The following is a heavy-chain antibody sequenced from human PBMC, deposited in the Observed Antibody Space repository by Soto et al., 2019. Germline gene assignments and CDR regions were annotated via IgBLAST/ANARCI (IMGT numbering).Heavy chain of an antibody. D-gene: IGHD2-8*01. J-gene: IGHJ3*02. Sequence: GGSLRLSCAASGFTFSSYSMNWVRQAPGKGLEWVSYISSSSSTIYYADSVKGRFTISRDNAKNSLYLQMNSLRDEDTAVYYCASGAIIRDIVLMVYAIGAFDIWGQGTMVTVSS. CDR1: GFTFSSYS. CDR2: ISSSSSTI. V-gene: IGHV3-48*02. CDR3: ASGAIIRDIVLMVYAIGAFDI.